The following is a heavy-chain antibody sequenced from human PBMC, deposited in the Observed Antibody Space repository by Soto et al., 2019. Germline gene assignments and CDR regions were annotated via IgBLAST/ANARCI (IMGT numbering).Heavy chain of an antibody. J-gene: IGHJ5*02. D-gene: IGHD6-13*01. CDR1: GGSISDTNYY. V-gene: IGHV4-39*01. CDR2: ISYSGNT. CDR3: ARRGARIAATGLSSGFDP. Sequence: SSETLSLTCAVSGGSISDTNYYWGWIRQPPGKGLEWIGSISYSGNTYYSPSLKSRVTMSVDTSKNQFSLELSSVTAADTAVYYCARRGARIAATGLSSGFDPWGQGTLVTVSS.